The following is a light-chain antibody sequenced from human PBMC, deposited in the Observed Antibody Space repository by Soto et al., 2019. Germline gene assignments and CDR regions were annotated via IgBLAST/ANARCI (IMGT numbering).Light chain of an antibody. CDR1: SGYSNYK. CDR3: GADHGSGSNFVSSGV. J-gene: IGLJ6*01. V-gene: IGLV9-49*01. CDR2: VGTGGSVG. Sequence: QLVLTQPPSASASLGASVTLTCTLSSGYSNYKVDWYQQRPGKGPRFVMRVGTGGSVGSKGDGIPDRFSVLGSGLNRYLTIKNIQEEDESDYHCGADHGSGSNFVSSGVFGSGTQLTVL.